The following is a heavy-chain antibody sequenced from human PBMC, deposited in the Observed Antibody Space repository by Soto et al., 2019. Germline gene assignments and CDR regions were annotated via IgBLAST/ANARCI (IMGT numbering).Heavy chain of an antibody. CDR3: ARVVAAAGRLYYIDY. CDR2: IKQDGSEK. CDR1: GFTFSSYW. Sequence: GGSLRLSCAASGFTFSSYWMSWVRQAPGKGLEWVANIKQDGSEKYYVDSVKGRFTISRDNAKNSLYLQMNSLRAEDTAVYYCARVVAAAGRLYYIDYWGQGALVTVSS. D-gene: IGHD6-13*01. V-gene: IGHV3-7*02. J-gene: IGHJ4*02.